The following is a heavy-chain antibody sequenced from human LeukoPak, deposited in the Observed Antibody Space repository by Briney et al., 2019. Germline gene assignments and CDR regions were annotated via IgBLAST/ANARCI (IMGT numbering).Heavy chain of an antibody. CDR1: GGSISSSSYY. Sequence: PSETLSLTCTVSGGSISSSSYYWGWIRQPPGKGLEWIGSIYYSGSTYYNPSLKSRVTISVDTSKNQFSLKLSSVTAADTAVYYCARGGGGIAADYWGQGTLVTVSS. V-gene: IGHV4-39*07. J-gene: IGHJ4*02. CDR3: ARGGGGIAADY. CDR2: IYYSGST. D-gene: IGHD6-13*01.